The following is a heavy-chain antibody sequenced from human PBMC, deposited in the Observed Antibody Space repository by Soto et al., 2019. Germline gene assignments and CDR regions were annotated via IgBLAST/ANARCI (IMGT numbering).Heavy chain of an antibody. Sequence: GESLKISCKGSGYSFTSYWIGWVRQMPGKGLEWMGIIYPGDSDTRYSPSFQGQVTISADKSISTAYLQWGSLKASDTAMYYCARAYSSGGAYYYGMDVWGQGTTVTVSS. CDR1: GYSFTSYW. CDR2: IYPGDSDT. J-gene: IGHJ6*02. CDR3: ARAYSSGGAYYYGMDV. D-gene: IGHD6-19*01. V-gene: IGHV5-51*01.